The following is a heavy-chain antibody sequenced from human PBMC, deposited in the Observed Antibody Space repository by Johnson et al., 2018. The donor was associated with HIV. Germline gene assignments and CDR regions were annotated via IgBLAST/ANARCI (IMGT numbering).Heavy chain of an antibody. J-gene: IGHJ3*02. V-gene: IGHV3-66*01. Sequence: EQLVESGGGLVQPGGSLRLSCAASGFTVSSNYMSWVRQAPGKGLEWVSVFYSGGFTYYADSVKGRFTISRDNSKTTLYLQMNSLRAEDTAVYYCARGGYGEVFDIWGQGTMVTVSS. CDR2: FYSGGFT. CDR1: GFTVSSNY. D-gene: IGHD4-17*01. CDR3: ARGGYGEVFDI.